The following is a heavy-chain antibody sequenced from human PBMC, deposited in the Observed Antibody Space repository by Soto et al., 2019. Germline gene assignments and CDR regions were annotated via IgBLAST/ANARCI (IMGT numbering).Heavy chain of an antibody. CDR1: GYTFTSYY. D-gene: IGHD2-21*02. CDR2: INPSGGST. Sequence: ASVKVSCKASGYTFTSYYMHWVRQAPGQGLEWMGIINPSGGSTSYAQKFQGRVTMTRDTSTSTVYMELSSLRSEDTAVHYCARLVTHALWFDPWGQGALVTVSS. CDR3: ARLVTHALWFDP. V-gene: IGHV1-46*01. J-gene: IGHJ5*02.